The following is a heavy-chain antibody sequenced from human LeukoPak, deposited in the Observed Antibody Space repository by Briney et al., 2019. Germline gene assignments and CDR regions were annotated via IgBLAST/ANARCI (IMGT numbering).Heavy chain of an antibody. CDR2: INPNTGVT. J-gene: IGHJ4*02. Sequence: ASVKVSCKASDYTFSDSYMHWVRQAPGQGLEWMGWINPNTGVTKYAQKFQGRITVTRATSIRTVYMELTSLRSDDTALYYCARSPLYCSATSCYTIDSWGPGTLVTVSS. CDR1: DYTFSDSY. D-gene: IGHD2-2*02. CDR3: ARSPLYCSATSCYTIDS. V-gene: IGHV1-2*02.